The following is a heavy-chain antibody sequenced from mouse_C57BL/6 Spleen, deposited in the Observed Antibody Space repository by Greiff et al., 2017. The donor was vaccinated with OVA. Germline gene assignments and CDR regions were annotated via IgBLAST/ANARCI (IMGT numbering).Heavy chain of an antibody. CDR1: GYTFTSYW. Sequence: QVQLQQPGTELVKPGASVKLSCKASGYTFTSYWMHWVKQRSGQGLEWIGWFYPGSGSIKYNEKFKDKATLTADKSSSTVYMELSRLTSEDSAVYFCARHEEGELGAWFAYWGQGTLVTVSA. CDR2: FYPGSGSI. CDR3: ARHEEGELGAWFAY. V-gene: IGHV1-62-2*01. J-gene: IGHJ3*01. D-gene: IGHD4-1*01.